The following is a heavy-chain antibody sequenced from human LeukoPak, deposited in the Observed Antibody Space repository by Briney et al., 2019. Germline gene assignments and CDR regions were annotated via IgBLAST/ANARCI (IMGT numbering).Heavy chain of an antibody. D-gene: IGHD1-26*01. J-gene: IGHJ4*02. CDR2: ISGSGGST. V-gene: IGHV3-23*01. Sequence: PGRSLRLSCAASGFTFTSYAMSWVRQAPGQGLEWVSAISGSGGSTYYADSVKGRFTISRDNSKNTLYLQMNSLRAEDTAVYYCAKPRSLFDYWGQGTLVTVSS. CDR1: GFTFTSYA. CDR3: AKPRSLFDY.